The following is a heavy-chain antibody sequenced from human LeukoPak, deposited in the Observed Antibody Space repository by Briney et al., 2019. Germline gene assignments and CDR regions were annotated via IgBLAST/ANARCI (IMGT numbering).Heavy chain of an antibody. Sequence: SETLSLTCTVSGGSISSSSYYWGWIRQPPGKGLEWIGSIYYSGITYYNPSLKSRVSISVDTSKKPFSLKLSSVTAAKTAVHYCARQDGYCSSTSCTGYFDSWGQGTLVTVSS. D-gene: IGHD2-2*03. CDR3: ARQDGYCSSTSCTGYFDS. J-gene: IGHJ4*02. CDR2: IYYSGIT. CDR1: GGSISSSSYY. V-gene: IGHV4-39*01.